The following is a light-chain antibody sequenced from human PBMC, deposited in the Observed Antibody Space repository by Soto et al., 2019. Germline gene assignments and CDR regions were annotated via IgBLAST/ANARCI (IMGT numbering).Light chain of an antibody. Sequence: EIVLTQSPATLSLSPGERATLSCRASQSVSSYLAWYQQKPGQAPRLLIYDASNRATGIPARFSGSGSGTDFTLTSSRLEPEDFAVYYCQQRSNWPLGTFGQGTKVEIK. J-gene: IGKJ1*01. CDR2: DAS. CDR3: QQRSNWPLGT. V-gene: IGKV3-11*01. CDR1: QSVSSY.